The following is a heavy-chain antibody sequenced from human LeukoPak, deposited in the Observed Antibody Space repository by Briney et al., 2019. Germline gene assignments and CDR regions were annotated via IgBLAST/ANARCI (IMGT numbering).Heavy chain of an antibody. D-gene: IGHD4-17*01. CDR2: ISGSGGST. Sequence: GGSLRLSCAASGFTFTSFWMSWVRLAPGEGLEWVSAISGSGGSTYYADSVKGRFTISRDNSKNTLYLQMNSLRAEDTAVYYCAKDPTPTVNTRYYFDYWGQGTLVTVSS. V-gene: IGHV3-23*01. J-gene: IGHJ4*02. CDR1: GFTFTSFW. CDR3: AKDPTPTVNTRYYFDY.